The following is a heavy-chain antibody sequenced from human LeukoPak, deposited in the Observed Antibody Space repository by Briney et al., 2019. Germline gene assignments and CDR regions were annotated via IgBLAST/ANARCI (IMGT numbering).Heavy chain of an antibody. CDR3: ARGTGIVRATI. CDR2: ISSRSTTI. V-gene: IGHV3-48*01. J-gene: IGHJ3*02. Sequence: GGSLRLSCAASGFSFSSYSLNWVRQAPGKGLEWVSYISSRSTTIYYADSVKGRFTISRDNAKNSLYLQMNSLRAEDTAVYYCARGTGIVRATISGQGELVTVSS. CDR1: GFSFSSYS. D-gene: IGHD1-26*01.